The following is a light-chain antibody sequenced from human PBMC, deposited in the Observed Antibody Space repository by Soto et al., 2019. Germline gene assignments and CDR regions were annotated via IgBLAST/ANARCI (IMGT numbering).Light chain of an antibody. J-gene: IGLJ3*02. V-gene: IGLV2-23*02. Sequence: QSALTQPASGAGYPGQSITISCTGTSSDVGLYNLVSWYQHLPGQAPKLIIYEVNERPSGISDRFSGSKSGNTASLTLSGLQDEDEADYYGGSYVGSSILMFGGGTKLTVL. CDR2: EVN. CDR3: GSYVGSSILM. CDR1: SSDVGLYNL.